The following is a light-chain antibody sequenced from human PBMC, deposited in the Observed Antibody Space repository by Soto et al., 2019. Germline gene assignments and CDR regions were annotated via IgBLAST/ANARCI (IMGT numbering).Light chain of an antibody. V-gene: IGLV2-14*01. CDR1: SSDVGGYNF. CDR3: SSYTVSTTLVL. J-gene: IGLJ3*02. CDR2: AVN. Sequence: QSALTQPAYVSGSTGQSITISCTGTSSDVGGYNFVSWYQQHPGKPPKLIIYAVNNRPSGVSDRFSASKSGNTASLTISGLQAEDEADYYCSSYTVSTTLVLFGGGTKVTVL.